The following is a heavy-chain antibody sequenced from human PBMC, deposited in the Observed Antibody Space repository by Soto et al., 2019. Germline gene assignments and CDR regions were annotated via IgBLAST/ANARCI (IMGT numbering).Heavy chain of an antibody. CDR1: GFTFSSYS. CDR2: ISSSSSYI. J-gene: IGHJ6*03. D-gene: IGHD3-10*01. Sequence: EVQLVESGGGLVKPGGPLRLSCAASGFTFSSYSMNWVRQAPGKGLEWVSSISSSSSYIYYADSVKGLFTISRDNAKNSLYLQMNSLRAEDTAVYYCARDEVFGPLYYYYMDVWGKGTTVTVSS. CDR3: ARDEVFGPLYYYYMDV. V-gene: IGHV3-21*01.